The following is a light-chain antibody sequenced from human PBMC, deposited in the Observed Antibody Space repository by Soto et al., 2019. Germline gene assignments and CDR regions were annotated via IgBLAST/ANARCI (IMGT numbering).Light chain of an antibody. CDR1: QSISGY. CDR2: KAS. Sequence: DTQMTQSPSTLSASVEDRVTITCRASQSISGYLAWYQQKPGKAPNLLIYKASSLESGVPSRFSGGGSGTEFTLTISSLQPDDFATYYCQQYDSYPYTFGQGTKLEIK. J-gene: IGKJ2*01. V-gene: IGKV1-5*03. CDR3: QQYDSYPYT.